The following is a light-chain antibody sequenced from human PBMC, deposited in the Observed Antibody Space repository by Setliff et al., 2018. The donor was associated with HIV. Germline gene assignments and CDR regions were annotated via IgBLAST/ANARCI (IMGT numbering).Light chain of an antibody. Sequence: SGTPQQRVTISCSGGNSNIGSNYVYWYQQLPGTAPKLLIYRNDQRPSGVPDRFSGSKSGTSASLAISGLRSEDEADYYCAAWDDSLSGYVFGTGTKVTVL. V-gene: IGLV1-47*01. CDR1: NSNIGSNY. J-gene: IGLJ1*01. CDR3: AAWDDSLSGYV. CDR2: RND.